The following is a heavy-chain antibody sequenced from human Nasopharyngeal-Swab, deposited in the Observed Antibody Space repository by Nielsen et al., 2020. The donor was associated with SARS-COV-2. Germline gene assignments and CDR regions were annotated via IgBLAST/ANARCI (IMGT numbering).Heavy chain of an antibody. CDR1: GFTFSSYG. J-gene: IGHJ4*02. D-gene: IGHD3-22*01. CDR2: IWYDGSNK. Sequence: GESLKISCAASGFTFSSYGMHWVRQAPGKGLEWVAVIWYDGSNKYYADSVKGRFTISRDNAKNSLYLQMNSLRAEDTAVYYCVVWQSYDSSGYLIDYWGQGTLVTVSS. V-gene: IGHV3-33*03. CDR3: VVWQSYDSSGYLIDY.